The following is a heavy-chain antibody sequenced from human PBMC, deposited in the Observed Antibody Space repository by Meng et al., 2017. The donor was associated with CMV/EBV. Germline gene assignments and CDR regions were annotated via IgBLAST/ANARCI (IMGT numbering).Heavy chain of an antibody. V-gene: IGHV1-69*05. CDR3: ARGGYSQSLDY. Sequence: SVKVSCKASGGTFSSYAISWVRQAPGQGLEWMGGIIPIFGTANYAQKFQGKVTITTDESTSTAYMELSSLRSEDTAMYYCARGGYSQSLDYWGQGTLVTVSS. D-gene: IGHD5-18*01. CDR1: GGTFSSYA. CDR2: IIPIFGTA. J-gene: IGHJ4*02.